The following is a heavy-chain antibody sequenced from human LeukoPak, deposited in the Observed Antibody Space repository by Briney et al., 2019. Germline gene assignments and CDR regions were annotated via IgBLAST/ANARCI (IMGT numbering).Heavy chain of an antibody. V-gene: IGHV3-23*01. CDR1: GFTFSNYA. CDR3: AKDQSFDP. J-gene: IGHJ5*02. CDR2: ISGSGITT. Sequence: GGSLRLSCAASGFTFSNYAMSWVRQAPGKGLEWVSAISGSGITTYYADSVKGRFTISRDNSRNTLYLQMNSLRAEDTAVYYCAKDQSFDPRGQGTLVTVSS.